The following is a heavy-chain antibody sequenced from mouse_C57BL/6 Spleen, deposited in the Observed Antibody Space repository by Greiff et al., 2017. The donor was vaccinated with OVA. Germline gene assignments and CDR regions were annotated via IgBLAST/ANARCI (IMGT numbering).Heavy chain of an antibody. J-gene: IGHJ4*01. CDR2: IWSGGST. V-gene: IGHV2-2*01. CDR3: ASITTVEGDYAMDY. Sequence: QVQLKESGPGLVQPSQSLSITCTVSGFSLTSYGVHWVRQSPGKGLEWLGVIWSGGSTDYNAAFISRLSISKDNSKSQVFFKMNSLQADDTAIYYCASITTVEGDYAMDYWGQGTSVTVSS. D-gene: IGHD1-1*01. CDR1: GFSLTSYG.